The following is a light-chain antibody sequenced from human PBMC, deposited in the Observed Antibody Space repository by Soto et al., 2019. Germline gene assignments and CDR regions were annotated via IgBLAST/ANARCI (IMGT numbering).Light chain of an antibody. Sequence: SHAPLSLTPGERAALYGRARQSVTINLAWYQQKPGQAPRLLIYGASTRATGIPTRFSGSVSGTEFTLTISRLQSEDFAVYYCHQYNTWPPMFTCGTWPKVDIK. CDR1: QSVTIN. V-gene: IGKV3-15*01. CDR2: GAS. CDR3: HQYNTWPPMFT. J-gene: IGKJ3*01.